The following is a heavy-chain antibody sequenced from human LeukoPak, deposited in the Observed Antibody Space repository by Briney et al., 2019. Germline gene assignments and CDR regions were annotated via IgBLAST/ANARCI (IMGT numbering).Heavy chain of an antibody. CDR1: GGSISSGSYY. J-gene: IGHJ3*02. CDR3: ARAHYYDSSGYLDAFDI. CDR2: IYTSGST. Sequence: SETLSLTCTVSGGSISSGSYYWSWIRQPAGKGLEWIGRIYTSGSTNYNPSLKSRVTISVDTSKNQFSLKLSSVTAADTAVYYRARAHYYDSSGYLDAFDIWGQGTMVTVSS. D-gene: IGHD3-22*01. V-gene: IGHV4-61*02.